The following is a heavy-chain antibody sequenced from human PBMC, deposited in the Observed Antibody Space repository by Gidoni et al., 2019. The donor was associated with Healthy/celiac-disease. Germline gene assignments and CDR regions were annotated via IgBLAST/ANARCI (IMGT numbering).Heavy chain of an antibody. V-gene: IGHV3-30-3*01. J-gene: IGHJ6*02. CDR1: GFTFSSYA. CDR3: AGGRYYYYGMDV. CDR2: ISYDGSNK. Sequence: QVQLVESGGGVVQPGRSLRLSCAASGFTFSSYAMHWVRQAPGKGLEWVAVISYDGSNKYYADSVKGRFTISRDNSKNTLYLQMNSLRAEDTAVYYCAGGRYYYYGMDVWGQGTTVTVSS.